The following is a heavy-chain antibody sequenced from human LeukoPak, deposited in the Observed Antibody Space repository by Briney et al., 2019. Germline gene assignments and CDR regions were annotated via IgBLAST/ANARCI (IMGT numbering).Heavy chain of an antibody. V-gene: IGHV4-39*07. Sequence: PSETLSLTCSVSGGSITKNGYYWGRIRQSPETGLEWIGSMHYSGSTYYNPSLNSRVTISVDTSKNQFSLKLTSVTAADTAVYYCCGSGWFAGPFGYWGQGALVTVSS. J-gene: IGHJ4*02. CDR2: MHYSGST. D-gene: IGHD6-19*01. CDR3: CGSGWFAGPFGY. CDR1: GGSITKNGYY.